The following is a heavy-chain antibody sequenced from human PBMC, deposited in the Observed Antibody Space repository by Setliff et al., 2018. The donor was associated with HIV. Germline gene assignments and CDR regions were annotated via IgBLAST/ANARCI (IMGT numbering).Heavy chain of an antibody. Sequence: GGSLRLSCAASGFTFSTYHMSWVRQAPGKGLEWVAFIRYDGNNKYYADSVKGRFTISRENSKNTLFLEMSSLRPEDTAVYYCARSPANTGYWVTPLWYMDVWGKGTTVTVSS. CDR2: IRYDGNNK. J-gene: IGHJ6*03. CDR1: GFTFSTYH. D-gene: IGHD3-9*01. V-gene: IGHV3-33*08. CDR3: ARSPANTGYWVTPLWYMDV.